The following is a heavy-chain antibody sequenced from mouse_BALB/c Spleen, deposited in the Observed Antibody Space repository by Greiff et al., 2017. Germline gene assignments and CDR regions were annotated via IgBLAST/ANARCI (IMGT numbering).Heavy chain of an antibody. Sequence: VQLKESGPGLVKPSQSLSLTCTVTGYSITSDYAWNWIRQFPGNKLEWMGYISYSGSTSYNPSLKSRISITRDTSKNQFFLQLNSVTTEDTATYYCARGGRGYAMDYWGQGTSVTVSS. J-gene: IGHJ4*01. V-gene: IGHV3-2*02. CDR1: GYSITSDYA. CDR3: ARGGRGYAMDY. CDR2: ISYSGST.